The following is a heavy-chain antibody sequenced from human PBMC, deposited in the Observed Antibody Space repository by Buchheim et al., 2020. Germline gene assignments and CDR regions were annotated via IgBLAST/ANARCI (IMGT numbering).Heavy chain of an antibody. CDR1: GFTFSDYY. CDR2: INSVSSYT. J-gene: IGHJ4*02. D-gene: IGHD6-13*01. V-gene: IGHV3-11*06. CDR3: ARGSGSWDSYRF. Sequence: QVLLVESGGGLVKPGGSLRLSCAASGFTFSDYYMSWIRQAPGKGLEWVSYINSVSSYTTYADSVKGRFTISRDNAKNSLDLQMNSLRVEDTAVYYCARGSGSWDSYRFWGQGTL.